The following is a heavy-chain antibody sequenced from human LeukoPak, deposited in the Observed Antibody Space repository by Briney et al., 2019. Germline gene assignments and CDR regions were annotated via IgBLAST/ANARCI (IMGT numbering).Heavy chain of an antibody. J-gene: IGHJ4*02. CDR2: ISGSGGST. V-gene: IGHV3-23*01. CDR1: GFTFSSYA. Sequence: GGSLRLSCAASGFTFSSYAMSWVRQAPGKGLEWVSAISGSGGSTYYADSVKGRFTISRDNSKNTLYLQMNSLRAEDTAVYHCAKDRTPGIAVAGSPPFDYWGQGTLVTVSS. D-gene: IGHD6-19*01. CDR3: AKDRTPGIAVAGSPPFDY.